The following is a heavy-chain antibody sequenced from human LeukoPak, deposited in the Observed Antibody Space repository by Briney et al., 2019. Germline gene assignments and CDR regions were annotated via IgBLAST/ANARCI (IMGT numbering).Heavy chain of an antibody. CDR3: TTLTWFGPTPWFDP. CDR2: ISGSGGST. CDR1: GFTFSCYA. D-gene: IGHD3-10*01. J-gene: IGHJ5*02. V-gene: IGHV3-23*01. Sequence: GGSLRLSCAASGFTFSCYAMSWVRQAPGKGLEWVSAISGSGGSTDYAAPVKGRFTISRDDSKNTLYLQMNSLKTEDTAVYYCTTLTWFGPTPWFDPWGQGTLVTVSS.